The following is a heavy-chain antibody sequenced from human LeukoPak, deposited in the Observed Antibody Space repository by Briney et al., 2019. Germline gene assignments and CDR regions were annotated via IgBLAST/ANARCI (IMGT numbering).Heavy chain of an antibody. CDR3: AKDPLAVAGSNWFDP. Sequence: PGGSLRLSCAAPGLTFSSYAMSWVRQAPGKGLKWVQAISGSGGSTYYADSVKGRFTISRDNSKNTLYLQMNSLRAEDTAVYYCAKDPLAVAGSNWFDPWGQGTLVTVSS. CDR1: GLTFSSYA. D-gene: IGHD6-19*01. CDR2: ISGSGGST. V-gene: IGHV3-23*01. J-gene: IGHJ5*02.